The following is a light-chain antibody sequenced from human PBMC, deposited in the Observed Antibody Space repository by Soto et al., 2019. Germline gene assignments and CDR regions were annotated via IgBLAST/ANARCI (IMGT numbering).Light chain of an antibody. V-gene: IGKV3-11*01. CDR3: QQRNSWPLS. Sequence: EIVLTQSPATLSLSPGDRAILSCRASQSISSYLSWYQQKPGQAPRLLICDASNRATGIPVRFSGSGSGTDISLSIDSLAPEYCAVYYCQQRNSWPLSFGGGTKVDIK. J-gene: IGKJ4*01. CDR1: QSISSY. CDR2: DAS.